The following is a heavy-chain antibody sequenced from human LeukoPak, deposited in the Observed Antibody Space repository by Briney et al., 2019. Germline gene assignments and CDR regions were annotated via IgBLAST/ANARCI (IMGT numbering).Heavy chain of an antibody. CDR1: GGSFSGYY. D-gene: IGHD2-15*01. CDR3: AKVSRGRYCSGGSCYSGSWYFDY. CDR2: INHSGST. V-gene: IGHV4-34*01. J-gene: IGHJ4*02. Sequence: SETLSLTCAVYGGSFSGYYWSWIRKPPGKGLEWIGEINHSGSTNYNPSLKSRVTISVDTSKNQFSLKLSSVTAADTAVYYCAKVSRGRYCSGGSCYSGSWYFDYWGQGALVTVSS.